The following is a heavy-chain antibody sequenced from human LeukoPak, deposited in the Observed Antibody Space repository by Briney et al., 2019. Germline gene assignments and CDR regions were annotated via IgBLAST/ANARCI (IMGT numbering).Heavy chain of an antibody. Sequence: SETLSLTCTVSGGSISSSSYYWGWIRQPPGKGLEWIGSIYYSGSTYYNPSLKSRVTISVDTSKNQFSLKLSSVTAADTAVYYCARVARSVPSSSWLGPGGACDYWGQGTLVTVSS. J-gene: IGHJ4*02. CDR3: ARVARSVPSSSWLGPGGACDY. CDR1: GGSISSSSYY. D-gene: IGHD6-13*01. V-gene: IGHV4-39*07. CDR2: IYYSGST.